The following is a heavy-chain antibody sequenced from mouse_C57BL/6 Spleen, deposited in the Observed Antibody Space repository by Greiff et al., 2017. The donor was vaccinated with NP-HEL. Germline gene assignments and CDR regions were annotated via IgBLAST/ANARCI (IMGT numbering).Heavy chain of an antibody. CDR2: INPSNGGT. Sequence: QVQLQQPGTELVKPGASVKLSCKASGYTFTSYWMHWVKQRPGQGLEWIGNINPSNGGTNYNEKFKGKATLTADKSSSTAYMQRSSLTSEDSAGYYSARSGSNYWEYWGEGATLTVSS. CDR1: GYTFTSYW. D-gene: IGHD3-1*01. J-gene: IGHJ2*01. CDR3: ARSGSNYWEY. V-gene: IGHV1-53*01.